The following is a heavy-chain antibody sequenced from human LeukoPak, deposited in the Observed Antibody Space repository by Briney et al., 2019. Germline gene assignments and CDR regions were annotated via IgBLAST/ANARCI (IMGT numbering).Heavy chain of an antibody. CDR2: INSDGSST. Sequence: GGSLRLSCAASGFTFSSYWMHWVRPAPGRGLVWVSRINSDGSSTSYADSVRGRFTISRDNAKNTLYLQMNSLRAEDTAVYYCGRGFFYGMDVWGQGTTVTVSS. CDR1: GFTFSSYW. J-gene: IGHJ6*02. CDR3: GRGFFYGMDV. V-gene: IGHV3-74*01.